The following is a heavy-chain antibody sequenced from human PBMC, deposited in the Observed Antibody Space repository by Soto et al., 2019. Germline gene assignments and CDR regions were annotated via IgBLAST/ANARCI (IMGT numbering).Heavy chain of an antibody. J-gene: IGHJ4*02. V-gene: IGHV4-39*01. D-gene: IGHD3-22*01. Sequence: QLHLQESGPGLVKPSETLSLTCTVSGDSITSSNKYWGWARQPPGKGLEWIGSTYYRGSAYYSPSLKRRVTISIVASENQLSLKLSSVTAADTAVYYCARRSYATSGYYYVEYWGQGTLVTVSS. CDR3: ARRSYATSGYYYVEY. CDR2: TYYRGSA. CDR1: GDSITSSNKY.